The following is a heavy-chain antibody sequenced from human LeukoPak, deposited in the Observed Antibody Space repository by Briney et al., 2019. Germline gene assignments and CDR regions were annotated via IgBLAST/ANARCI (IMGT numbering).Heavy chain of an antibody. D-gene: IGHD3-9*01. J-gene: IGHJ4*02. CDR1: GFTFSDYP. Sequence: GGSLRLSCSASGFTFSDYPMHWVRQAPGKGLEWLSYIRSTDGAIAYADSVKGRFTISRDDAKNSLYLQMNSLRDEDTAVYYCARDRDWAFDYWGQGTLITVSS. CDR3: ARDRDWAFDY. V-gene: IGHV3-48*02. CDR2: IRSTDGAI.